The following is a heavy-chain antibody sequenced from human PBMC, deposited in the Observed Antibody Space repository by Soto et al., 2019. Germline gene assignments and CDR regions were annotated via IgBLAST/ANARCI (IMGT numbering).Heavy chain of an antibody. Sequence: QITLKESGPTLVKPTQTLTLTCTFSGVSLSTSGVGLGWIRQPPGKALEWLALIYWNDDKRYSPSLKSRLTNNKDTSKNQVVLTMTNMDPVDKAPCYCGGLTTHASSGSPDYWGQGTLVTVYS. J-gene: IGHJ4*02. CDR2: IYWNDDK. CDR3: GGLTTHASSGSPDY. D-gene: IGHD3-22*01. CDR1: GVSLSTSGVG. V-gene: IGHV2-5*01.